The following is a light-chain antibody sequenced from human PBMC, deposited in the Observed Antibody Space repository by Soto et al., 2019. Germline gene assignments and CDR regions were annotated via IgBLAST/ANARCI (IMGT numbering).Light chain of an antibody. CDR2: EVS. V-gene: IGLV2-8*01. CDR1: SSDVGAYNY. CDR3: SSYTSSSTPYV. Sequence: QSALTQPPSASGSPGQSVTISCTGTSSDVGAYNYVSWYQQHPGKAPKLMIYEVSKRPSGVPDRFSGSKSGNTASLTVSGLQAEDEADYYCSSYTSSSTPYVFGSGTKVTV. J-gene: IGLJ1*01.